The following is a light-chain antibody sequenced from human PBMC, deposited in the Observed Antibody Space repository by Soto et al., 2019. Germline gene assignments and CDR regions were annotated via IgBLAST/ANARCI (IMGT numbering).Light chain of an antibody. CDR3: QQYNNWPRT. V-gene: IGKV3D-15*01. CDR1: QSVTSN. Sequence: IVLTQSPGTLSLSPGERATLSCSASQSVTSNYLAWYQQKPGQAPRLLIYGASTRATGIPARFSGSGSGTEFTLTISSLQSEDFALYYCQQYNNWPRTFGQGTKVDIK. CDR2: GAS. J-gene: IGKJ1*01.